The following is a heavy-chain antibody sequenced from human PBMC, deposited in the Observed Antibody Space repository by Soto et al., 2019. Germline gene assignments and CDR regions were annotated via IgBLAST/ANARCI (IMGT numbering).Heavy chain of an antibody. J-gene: IGHJ6*02. CDR1: GDSVSSNSAA. D-gene: IGHD3-3*01. Sequence: SQILSLTCAISGDSVSSNSAAWNWIRQSPSRGLEWLGRTYYRSKWYNDYAVSVKSRITINPDTSKNQFSLQLNSVTPEDTAVYYRARDHPVRRNAYDYDFWSGYYTGDYYYGMDVWGQGTTVTVSS. CDR2: TYYRSKWYN. CDR3: ARDHPVRRNAYDYDFWSGYYTGDYYYGMDV. V-gene: IGHV6-1*01.